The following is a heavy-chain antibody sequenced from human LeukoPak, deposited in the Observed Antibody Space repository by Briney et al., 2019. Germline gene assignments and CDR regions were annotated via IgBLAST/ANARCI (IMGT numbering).Heavy chain of an antibody. CDR2: ISIDYSTI. Sequence: PGGSLRLSCPASGFTFSRYDMNWVRQAPGKGLEWVSYISIDYSTIYYAHSVKGRFTISRDTAKNSLYLQMNSLRVDDTAVYYCVREDGARVHHTFDLWGHGTMVTVSS. J-gene: IGHJ3*01. CDR1: GFTFSRYD. D-gene: IGHD4/OR15-4a*01. CDR3: VREDGARVHHTFDL. V-gene: IGHV3-48*03.